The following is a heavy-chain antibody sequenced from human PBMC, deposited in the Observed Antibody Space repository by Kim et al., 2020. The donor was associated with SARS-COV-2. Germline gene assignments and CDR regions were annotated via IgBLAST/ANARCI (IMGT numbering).Heavy chain of an antibody. Sequence: GGSLRLSCAASGFTFNNYAMSWVRQAPGKGLEWVSGIRDSGGSTKYADSVKGQFSISRDNSKSTLYLQMDSLRAEDTAVYYCAKVTSWSSGWFENFHHWGQATLVTVSS. CDR2: IRDSGGST. CDR3: AKVTSWSSGWFENFHH. V-gene: IGHV3-23*01. D-gene: IGHD6-19*01. CDR1: GFTFNNYA. J-gene: IGHJ1*01.